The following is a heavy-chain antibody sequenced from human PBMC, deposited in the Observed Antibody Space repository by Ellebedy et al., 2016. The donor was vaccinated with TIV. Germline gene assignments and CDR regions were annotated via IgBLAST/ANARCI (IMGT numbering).Heavy chain of an antibody. J-gene: IGHJ4*02. D-gene: IGHD3-16*01. CDR2: ISRSGTTT. Sequence: GESLKISCAASGFSFSSYSMNWVRQAPGKGLEWISYISRSGTTTYYADSVKGRFTITRDNAKNSLYLQINSLRAEDTAMYYCASATGEVNYFDYWGQGTLVTVSS. CDR3: ASATGEVNYFDY. CDR1: GFSFSSYS. V-gene: IGHV3-48*04.